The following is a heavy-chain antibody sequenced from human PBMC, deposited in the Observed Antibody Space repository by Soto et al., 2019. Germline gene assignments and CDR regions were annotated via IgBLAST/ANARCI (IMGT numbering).Heavy chain of an antibody. D-gene: IGHD2-2*01. CDR3: ARAAANIDY. J-gene: IGHJ4*02. V-gene: IGHV4-31*03. CDR2: ISYSGST. Sequence: QVQLQESGPGLVKPSQTLCLTCTVSGGSISSSGSYWTWIRQHPGKGLEWIGYISYSGSTVYNPSLESRVTISVDTSKNQFSLNLSSVTAADTAVYYCARAAANIDYWGQGTLVTVSS. CDR1: GGSISSSGSY.